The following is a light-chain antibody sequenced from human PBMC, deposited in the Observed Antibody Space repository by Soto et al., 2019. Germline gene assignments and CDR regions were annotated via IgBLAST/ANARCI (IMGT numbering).Light chain of an antibody. V-gene: IGKV1-5*01. J-gene: IGKJ1*01. Sequence: DIHMTQSPSTLSASVGDRVTITCRASQSISSWLAWYQQKPGKAPKLLIYDASSLESGVPSRFSGSGSRTEFTLTISSLQPDDFATYYCQQYNSYPWTFGLGTKVEIK. CDR1: QSISSW. CDR2: DAS. CDR3: QQYNSYPWT.